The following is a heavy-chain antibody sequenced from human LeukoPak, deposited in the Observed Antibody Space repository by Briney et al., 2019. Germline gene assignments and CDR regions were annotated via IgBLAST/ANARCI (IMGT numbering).Heavy chain of an antibody. CDR3: ARDLQYSGSPLAFDI. Sequence: GGSLRLSCAASGFIFSSYWMYWVRQAPGKGLVWVAHINSDGSNTNYADSVKGRFTISRDNAENKVYLQMNSLGAEDTAVYYCARDLQYSGSPLAFDIWGQGTMVTVSS. V-gene: IGHV3-74*01. D-gene: IGHD1-26*01. CDR1: GFIFSSYW. CDR2: INSDGSNT. J-gene: IGHJ3*02.